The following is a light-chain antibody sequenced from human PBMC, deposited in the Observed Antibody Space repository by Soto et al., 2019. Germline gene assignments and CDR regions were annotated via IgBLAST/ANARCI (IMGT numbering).Light chain of an antibody. J-gene: IGKJ1*01. Sequence: EIRVTQSPSSLSASIGDRVTITCRASQGISNYLNWYQQKPGKAPKLLISSASSLQSAVPSRFSGSGSGTDFTLTITSLQPEDFATYYCQQSYSTPWTFGQGTKVDIK. CDR3: QQSYSTPWT. V-gene: IGKV1-39*01. CDR1: QGISNY. CDR2: SAS.